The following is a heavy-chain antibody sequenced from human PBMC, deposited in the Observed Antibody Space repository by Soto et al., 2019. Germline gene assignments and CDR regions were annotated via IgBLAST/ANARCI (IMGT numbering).Heavy chain of an antibody. Sequence: PGGSLRLSCAASGFTFSHYSMNWVRQAPGKGLEWVSSITSSSSYIYYADSVKGRFTISRDNSKNTLYLHMNSLRAEDTAVYYCANDVAVPAASWGGGHYYYYGMDVWGQGTTVTVSS. V-gene: IGHV3-21*04. CDR3: ANDVAVPAASWGGGHYYYYGMDV. CDR2: ITSSSSYI. D-gene: IGHD2-2*01. CDR1: GFTFSHYS. J-gene: IGHJ6*02.